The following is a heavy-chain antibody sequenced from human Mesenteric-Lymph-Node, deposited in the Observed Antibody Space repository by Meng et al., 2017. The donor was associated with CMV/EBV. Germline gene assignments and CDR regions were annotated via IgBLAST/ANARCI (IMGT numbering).Heavy chain of an antibody. CDR1: GYTFTGYY. V-gene: IGHV1-2*02. CDR3: ARGGVSGVEGYYYYYGMDV. Sequence: ASVKVSCKASGYTFTGYYMHWVRQAPGQGLEWMGWNNPNSGGTNYAQKFQGRVTMTRDTSISTAYMELSRLRSDDAAVYYCARGGVSGVEGYYYYYGMDVWGQGTTVTVSS. D-gene: IGHD3-16*01. CDR2: NNPNSGGT. J-gene: IGHJ6*02.